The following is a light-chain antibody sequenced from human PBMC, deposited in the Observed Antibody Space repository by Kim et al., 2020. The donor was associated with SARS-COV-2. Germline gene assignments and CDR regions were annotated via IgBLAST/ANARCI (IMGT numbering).Light chain of an antibody. CDR3: QVWDRSTAV. J-gene: IGLJ3*02. V-gene: IGLV3-9*01. Sequence: SYELTQPLSVSVALGQSARITCGGNNIGRKNVHWYQQKPGRAPVLVIYRDTDRPSGIPERFSGSNSGNTATLTISRAQAGDEADYYCQVWDRSTAVFGGG. CDR2: RDT. CDR1: NIGRKN.